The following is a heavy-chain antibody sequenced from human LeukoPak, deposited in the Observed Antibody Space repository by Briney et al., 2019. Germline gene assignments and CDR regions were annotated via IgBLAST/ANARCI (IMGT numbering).Heavy chain of an antibody. V-gene: IGHV3-23*01. J-gene: IGHJ5*02. CDR1: GFRFSDFT. D-gene: IGHD3-16*01. CDR3: GKEGGA. Sequence: GGSLRLSCAASGFRFSDFTMAWVRQAPGKGPEWVSAIGGRGGSTYYADSLGGRFTISRDNSKDMLYLQMNSLKVEDTATYYCGKEGGAWGQGTKVTVSS. CDR2: IGGRGGST.